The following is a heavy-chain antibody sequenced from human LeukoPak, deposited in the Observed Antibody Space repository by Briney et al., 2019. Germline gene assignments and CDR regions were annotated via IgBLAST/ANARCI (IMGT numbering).Heavy chain of an antibody. CDR1: GFTLSSYW. V-gene: IGHV3-74*01. CDR2: IDNVGTTT. J-gene: IGHJ4*02. Sequence: GGSLRLSCAASGFTLSSYWMHWVRQAPGKGLVWVSRIDNVGTTTTYADSVKGRFTISRDIAKNTLFLQMNSLRAEDTAVYYCAREYYDILTGYYKFYDYWGQGTLVTVSS. D-gene: IGHD3-9*01. CDR3: AREYYDILTGYYKFYDY.